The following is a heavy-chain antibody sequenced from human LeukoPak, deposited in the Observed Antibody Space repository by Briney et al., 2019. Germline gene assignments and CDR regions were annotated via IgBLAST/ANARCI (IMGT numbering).Heavy chain of an antibody. CDR1: GDSISSSSDF. CDR3: ARLSRGFWSGLHYF. Sequence: SETLSLTCPVSGDSISSSSDFWGWIRQPPGKGLEWIGSICYGGSTNYNPSLKSRVTISVDTSKNQLSLKVRSVTAADTAVYYCARLSRGFWSGLHYFWGQGTLVTLSS. J-gene: IGHJ4*02. D-gene: IGHD3-3*01. CDR2: ICYGGST. V-gene: IGHV4-39*07.